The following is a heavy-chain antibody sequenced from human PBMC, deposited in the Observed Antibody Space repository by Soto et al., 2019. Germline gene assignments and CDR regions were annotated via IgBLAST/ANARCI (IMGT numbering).Heavy chain of an antibody. CDR3: AKANSGYEALNWFDP. Sequence: GGSLRLSCAASGFTFSSYAMSWVRQAPGKGLEWVSAISGSGGSTYYADSVKGRFTISRDNSKNTLYLQMNSLRAEDTAVYYCAKANSGYEALNWFDPWGQGTLVTVSS. J-gene: IGHJ5*02. CDR1: GFTFSSYA. D-gene: IGHD5-12*01. V-gene: IGHV3-23*01. CDR2: ISGSGGST.